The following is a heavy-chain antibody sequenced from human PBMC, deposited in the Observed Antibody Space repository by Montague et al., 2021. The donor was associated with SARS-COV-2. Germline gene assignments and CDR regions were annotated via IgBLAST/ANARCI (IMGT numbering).Heavy chain of an antibody. CDR1: GGSISSNLFY. J-gene: IGHJ2*01. CDR2: ISYTGST. Sequence: SETLSLTCTVSGGSISSNLFYWGWIRQTPGKGLEWIGDISYTGSTYYNPSLKSRVTVAVDTSKNQFSLRLISLTAADTAMYYCARHVDSCGGNCRNWYFDLWGRGSLVTVS. CDR3: ARHVDSCGGNCRNWYFDL. D-gene: IGHD4-23*01. V-gene: IGHV4-39*01.